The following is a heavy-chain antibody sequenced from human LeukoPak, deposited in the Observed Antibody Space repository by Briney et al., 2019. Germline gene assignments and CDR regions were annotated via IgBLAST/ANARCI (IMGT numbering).Heavy chain of an antibody. J-gene: IGHJ3*02. CDR2: IYPGDSDT. V-gene: IGHV5-51*01. CDR1: GYSFTSYW. Sequence: RGESLKISCKGSGYSFTSYWIGWVRQMPGKGLEWMGIIYPGDSDTRYSPSFQGQVTISADKSISTAYLQWSSLKTSDTAMYYCARSRLPTYYYGSGSYSDAFDIWGQGTMVTVSS. D-gene: IGHD3-10*01. CDR3: ARSRLPTYYYGSGSYSDAFDI.